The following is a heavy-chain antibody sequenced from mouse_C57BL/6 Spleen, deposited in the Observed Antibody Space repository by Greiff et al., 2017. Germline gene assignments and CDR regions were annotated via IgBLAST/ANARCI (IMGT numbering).Heavy chain of an antibody. CDR3: ASKIYYDYDGGFAY. D-gene: IGHD2-4*01. CDR2: ISSGSSTI. J-gene: IGHJ3*01. V-gene: IGHV5-17*01. CDR1: GFTFSDYG. Sequence: EVKLVESGGGLVKPGGSLKLSCAASGFTFSDYGMHWVRQAPEKGLEWVAYISSGSSTIYYADTVKGRFTISRDNAKNTLFLQMTSLRSEDTAMYYCASKIYYDYDGGFAYWGQGTLVTVSA.